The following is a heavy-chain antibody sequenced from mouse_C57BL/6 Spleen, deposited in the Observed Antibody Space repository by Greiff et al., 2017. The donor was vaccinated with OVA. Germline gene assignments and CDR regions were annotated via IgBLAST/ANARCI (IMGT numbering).Heavy chain of an antibody. CDR2: ISDGGSYT. D-gene: IGHD3-2*02. V-gene: IGHV5-4*01. J-gene: IGHJ3*01. CDR3: ARDGGQAPFAY. Sequence: EVMLVESGGGLVKPGGSLKLSCAASGFTFSSYAMSWVRQTPEKRLEWVATISDGGSYTYYPDNVKGRFTISRDNAKNNLYLQMSHLKSEDTAMYYCARDGGQAPFAYWGQGTLVTVSA. CDR1: GFTFSSYA.